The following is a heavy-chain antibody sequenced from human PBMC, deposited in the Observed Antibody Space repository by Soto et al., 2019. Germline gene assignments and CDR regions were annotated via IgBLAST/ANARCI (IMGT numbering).Heavy chain of an antibody. D-gene: IGHD3-22*01. Sequence: HPGGSLRLSCAASGFTFSSYAMSWVRQAPGKGLEWVSAISGSGGSTYYADSVKGRFTISRDNSKNTLYLQMNSLRAEDTAVYYCAKDLLRIVGNDYWGQGTLVTVSS. CDR3: AKDLLRIVGNDY. J-gene: IGHJ4*02. CDR2: ISGSGGST. CDR1: GFTFSSYA. V-gene: IGHV3-23*01.